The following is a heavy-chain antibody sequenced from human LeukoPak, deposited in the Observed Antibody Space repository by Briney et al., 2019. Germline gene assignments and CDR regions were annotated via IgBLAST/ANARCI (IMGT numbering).Heavy chain of an antibody. CDR1: GGSISSSSYC. CDR3: ARQGWSSASGYYFDY. D-gene: IGHD6-19*01. CDR2: IYYSGST. J-gene: IGHJ4*02. Sequence: PSETLSLTCGVSGGSISSSSYCWGWIRQPPGKGLEWVGTIYYSGSTYYNPSLKSRVTISVDTSKNQFSLKLSSVTAADTAVYYCARQGWSSASGYYFDYWGQGTLVTVSS. V-gene: IGHV4-39*01.